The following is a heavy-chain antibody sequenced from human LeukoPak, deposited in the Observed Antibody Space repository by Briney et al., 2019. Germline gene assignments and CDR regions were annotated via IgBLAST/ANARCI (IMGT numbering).Heavy chain of an antibody. CDR3: AKESGRGSGSYLGFDP. V-gene: IGHV4-61*02. CDR1: GGSIGRGNYY. D-gene: IGHD3-10*01. J-gene: IGHJ5*02. Sequence: PSETLSLTCTVSGGSIGRGNYYWSWIRQPAGKGLEWNGRIYIRGGNTYHPSLKSRVTISVDMSKNQFPLNLSSVSVADKAVDYWAKESGRGSGSYLGFDPGAQGILVTVSS. CDR2: IYIRGGN.